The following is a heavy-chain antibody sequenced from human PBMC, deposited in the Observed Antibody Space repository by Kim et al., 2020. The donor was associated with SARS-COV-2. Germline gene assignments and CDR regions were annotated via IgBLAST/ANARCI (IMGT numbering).Heavy chain of an antibody. D-gene: IGHD6-19*01. CDR2: FDPEDGET. CDR1: GYTLTELS. V-gene: IGHV1-24*01. J-gene: IGHJ3*02. CDR3: ATASREQWLKDAFDI. Sequence: ASVKVSCKVSGYTLTELSMHWVRQAPGKGLEWMGGFDPEDGETIYAQKFQGRVTMTEDTSTDTAYMELSSLRSEDTAVYYCATASREQWLKDAFDIWGQGTMVTVSS.